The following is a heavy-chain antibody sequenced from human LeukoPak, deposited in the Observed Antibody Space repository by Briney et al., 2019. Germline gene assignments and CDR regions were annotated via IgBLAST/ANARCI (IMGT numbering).Heavy chain of an antibody. D-gene: IGHD5-18*01. CDR3: AKDLKDTAMVADY. CDR2: IRYDGSNK. J-gene: IGHJ4*02. CDR1: GFTFSSYG. V-gene: IGHV3-30*02. Sequence: GGSLRLSCAASGFTFSSYGMHWVRQAPGKGLEWVAFIRYDGSNKYYADSVKGRFTISRDNSKNTLYLQMNSLRAGDTAVYYCAKDLKDTAMVADYWGQGTLVTVSS.